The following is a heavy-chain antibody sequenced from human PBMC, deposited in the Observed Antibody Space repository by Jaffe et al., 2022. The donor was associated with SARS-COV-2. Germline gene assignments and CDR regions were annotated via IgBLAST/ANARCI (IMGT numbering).Heavy chain of an antibody. J-gene: IGHJ6*02. CDR2: INPNSGGT. CDR3: ARDHCTSSGCYEDYYYGLGV. V-gene: IGHV1-2*02. Sequence: QVQLVQSGAEVKKPGASVKVSCKASGYTFTGHYIQWVRQAPGQGLEWMGWINPNSGGTNYAQKFQGRVTMTRDTSISTAYMELSRLRSDDTAVYYCARDHCTSSGCYEDYYYGLGVWGQGTTVTVSS. CDR1: GYTFTGHY. D-gene: IGHD2-2*01.